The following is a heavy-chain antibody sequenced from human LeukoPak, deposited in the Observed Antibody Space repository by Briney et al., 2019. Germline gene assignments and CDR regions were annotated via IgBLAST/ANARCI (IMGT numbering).Heavy chain of an antibody. V-gene: IGHV3-21*04. CDR2: ISSSSSYI. J-gene: IGHJ4*02. Sequence: PGGSLRLSCAASGFTFDDYGMSWVRQAPGKGLEWVSSISSSSSYIYYADSVKGRFTISRDNSKNTLFLQMNSLTSEDTAIYYCVRGDGRWFGLIDYWGQGVLVTVSS. D-gene: IGHD3-10*01. CDR1: GFTFDDYG. CDR3: VRGDGRWFGLIDY.